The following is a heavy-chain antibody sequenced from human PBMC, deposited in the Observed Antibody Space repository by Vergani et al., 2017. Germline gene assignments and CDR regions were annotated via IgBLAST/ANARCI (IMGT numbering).Heavy chain of an antibody. V-gene: IGHV3-21*01. CDR1: GFTFCSYS. J-gene: IGHJ4*02. CDR2: ISSSSSYI. CDR3: ARDLGLRGFDY. D-gene: IGHD7-27*01. Sequence: EVQLVESGGRLVKTGGSLRLSCAASGFTFCSYSMNWVRQAPGKGLEWVSSISSSSSYIYYADSVKGRFTISRDNAKNSLYLQMNSLRAEDTAVYYCARDLGLRGFDYWGQGTLVTVSS.